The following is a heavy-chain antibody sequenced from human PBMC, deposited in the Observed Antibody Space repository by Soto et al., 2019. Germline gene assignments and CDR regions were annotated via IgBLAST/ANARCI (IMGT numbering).Heavy chain of an antibody. J-gene: IGHJ3*02. CDR3: ARDGRSDGDYDAFDI. CDR2: IWYDGSNK. D-gene: IGHD4-17*01. V-gene: IGHV3-33*01. CDR1: GFTFSSYG. Sequence: QVQLVESGGGVVQPGRSLRLSCAASGFTFSSYGMHWVRQAPGKGLEWVAVIWYDGSNKYYADSVKGRFTISRDNSKNTLYLQMNSLRAEDMAVYYCARDGRSDGDYDAFDIWGQGTMDTVS.